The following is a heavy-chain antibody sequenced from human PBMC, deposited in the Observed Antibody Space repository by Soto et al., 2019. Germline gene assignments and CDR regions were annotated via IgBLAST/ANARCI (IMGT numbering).Heavy chain of an antibody. D-gene: IGHD6-13*01. CDR2: ISSSSGTI. CDR1: GFTFSDYY. Sequence: PGGSLRLSCAASGFTFSDYYMTWIRQAPGSGLEWVSYISSSSGTISYANSVKGRFTISRDNAQNSLYLQMTSPRAEDTAVYYCARGTYRSKTDFDYWGQGTLVTVSS. CDR3: ARGTYRSKTDFDY. V-gene: IGHV3-11*01. J-gene: IGHJ4*02.